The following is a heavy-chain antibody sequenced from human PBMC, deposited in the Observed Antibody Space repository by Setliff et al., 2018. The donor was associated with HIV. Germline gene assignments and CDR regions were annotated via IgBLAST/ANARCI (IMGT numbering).Heavy chain of an antibody. CDR3: ARDVEHMMDV. V-gene: IGHV1-18*01. J-gene: IGHJ6*02. Sequence: ASVKVSCKPSGYTFTAYGLSWVRQAPGQGLEWMGWISTYSDETSYAQKLQSRVTMTTDTSTSTAYMELRRLRFDDTAVYYCARDVEHMMDVWGQGTTVTVSS. CDR2: ISTYSDET. CDR1: GYTFTAYG.